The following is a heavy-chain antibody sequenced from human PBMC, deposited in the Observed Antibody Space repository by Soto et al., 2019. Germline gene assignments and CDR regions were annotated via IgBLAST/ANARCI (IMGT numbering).Heavy chain of an antibody. CDR3: TRLVRIVVPVAMDNDAFDI. V-gene: IGHV3-73*01. CDR2: IRSKANSYAT. D-gene: IGHD2-2*01. Sequence: KGLEWVGRIRSKANSYATAYAASVKGRFTISRDDSKNTAYLQMNSLKTEDTAVYYCTRLVRIVVPVAMDNDAFDIRGQGTMVTVSS. J-gene: IGHJ3*02.